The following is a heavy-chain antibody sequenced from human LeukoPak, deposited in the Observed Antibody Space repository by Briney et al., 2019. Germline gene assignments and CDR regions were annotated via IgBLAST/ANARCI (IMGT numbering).Heavy chain of an antibody. D-gene: IGHD5-18*01. Sequence: SETLSLTCAVYGGSFSGYYRSWIRQPPGKGLEWIGEINHSGSTNYNPSLKSRVTISVDTSKNQFSLKLSSVTAADTAVYYCARGGGVDTAMDYWGQGTLVTVSS. CDR1: GGSFSGYY. V-gene: IGHV4-34*01. CDR3: ARGGGVDTAMDY. J-gene: IGHJ4*02. CDR2: INHSGST.